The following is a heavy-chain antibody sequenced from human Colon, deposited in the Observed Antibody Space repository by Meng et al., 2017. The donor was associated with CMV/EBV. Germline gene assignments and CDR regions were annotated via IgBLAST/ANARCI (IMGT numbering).Heavy chain of an antibody. CDR1: GFIVNDAY. CDR2: IYSDGTT. V-gene: IGHV3-53*01. J-gene: IGHJ5*02. D-gene: IGHD3-9*01. CDR3: AKAHNTYDNWFDP. Sequence: VQPVGFGEGFMQPGGSRRSSCTAPGFIVNDAYMNWVRQAPGKGLEWVSVIYSDGTTHYADSVKGRFTISRDTSKNTVYLQMSSLRVDDTAVYYCAKAHNTYDNWFDPWGQGTLVTVSS.